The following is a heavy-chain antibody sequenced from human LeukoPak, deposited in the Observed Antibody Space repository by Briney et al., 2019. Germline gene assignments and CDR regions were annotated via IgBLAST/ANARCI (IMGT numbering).Heavy chain of an antibody. V-gene: IGHV3-48*03. D-gene: IGHD3-10*01. CDR3: AKGPLPYGSGSLYFVDY. CDR2: ISSSGRTI. Sequence: GGSLRLSCAASGFTFSSYEMNWVRQAPGKGLEWVSYISSSGRTIYYADSVKGRFTISRDNSKNTLYLQMNSLRAEDTAVYYCAKGPLPYGSGSLYFVDYWGQGTLVTVSS. J-gene: IGHJ4*02. CDR1: GFTFSSYE.